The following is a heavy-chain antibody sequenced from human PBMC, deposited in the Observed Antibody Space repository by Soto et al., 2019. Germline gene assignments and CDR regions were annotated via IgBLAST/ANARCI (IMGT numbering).Heavy chain of an antibody. CDR1: GGSISSSNW. CDR3: ARRWGEGRVDY. D-gene: IGHD3-10*01. J-gene: IGHJ4*02. V-gene: IGHV4-4*02. Sequence: SETLSLTCAVFGGSISSSNWGSWVRQPPGKGLEWIGEIYHSGNTNYNPSLKSRVTMAVDKSRNQFSLKLSSVTAADTAVYYCARRWGEGRVDYWGQGTLVTVS. CDR2: IYHSGNT.